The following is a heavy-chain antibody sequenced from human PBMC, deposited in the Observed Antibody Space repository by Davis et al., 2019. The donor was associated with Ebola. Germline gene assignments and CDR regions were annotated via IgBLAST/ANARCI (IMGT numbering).Heavy chain of an antibody. CDR3: ARHRDYDDADRHFQYYFDY. CDR1: GYTFTSYW. Sequence: PGGSLRLSCKGSGYTFTSYWIAWVRQVPGKGLEWMGSIYPGDSETRYSPSFQGQATISADKSISTAYLRWSSLKASDTATYYCARHRDYDDADRHFQYYFDYWGQGTLVTVSS. V-gene: IGHV5-51*01. D-gene: IGHD3-22*01. J-gene: IGHJ4*02. CDR2: IYPGDSET.